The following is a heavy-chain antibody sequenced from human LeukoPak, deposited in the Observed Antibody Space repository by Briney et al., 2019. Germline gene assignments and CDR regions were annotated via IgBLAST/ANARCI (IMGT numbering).Heavy chain of an antibody. Sequence: ASVKVSCKASGYTFTSYDINWVRQATGQGLEWMGWMNPNSGNTGYAQKFQGRVTMTTDTSTSTAYMELRSLRSDDTAVYYCARRILGYCSGGSCYQEGYWGQGTLGTVSS. CDR1: GYTFTSYD. J-gene: IGHJ4*02. CDR2: MNPNSGNT. CDR3: ARRILGYCSGGSCYQEGY. V-gene: IGHV1-8*01. D-gene: IGHD2-15*01.